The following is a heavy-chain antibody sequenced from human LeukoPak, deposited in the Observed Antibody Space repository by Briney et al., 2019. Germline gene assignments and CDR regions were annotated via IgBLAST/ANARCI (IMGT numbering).Heavy chain of an antibody. CDR1: GYTFTSYG. D-gene: IGHD3-22*01. CDR3: ASDSSGDYYESACDI. CDR2: ISAYNGNT. V-gene: IGHV1-18*01. Sequence: VASVTVSFKASGYTFTSYGISWVRQAPGQGLEWMGWISAYNGNTNYAQKLQGRVTMTTDTSTSTAYMELRSLRSEDTAVYYCASDSSGDYYESACDIWGQGTMVTVSS. J-gene: IGHJ3*02.